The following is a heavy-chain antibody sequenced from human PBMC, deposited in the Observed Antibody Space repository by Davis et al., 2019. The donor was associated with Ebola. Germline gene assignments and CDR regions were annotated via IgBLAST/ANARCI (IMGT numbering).Heavy chain of an antibody. CDR2: IRSKAYGGTT. V-gene: IGHV3-49*04. D-gene: IGHD4-17*01. J-gene: IGHJ4*02. Sequence: GGSLRLSCTASGFTFGDYAMSWVRQAPGKGLEWVGFIRSKAYGGTTEYAASVKGRFTISRDDSKSIAYLQMNSLKTEDTAVYYCTRAGGLYDNGDYPDYWGQGTLVTVSS. CDR1: GFTFGDYA. CDR3: TRAGGLYDNGDYPDY.